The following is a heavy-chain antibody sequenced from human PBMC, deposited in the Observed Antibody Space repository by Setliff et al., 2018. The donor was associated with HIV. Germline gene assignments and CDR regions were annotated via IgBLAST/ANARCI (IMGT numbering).Heavy chain of an antibody. D-gene: IGHD4-4*01. V-gene: IGHV4-59*01. Sequence: KTSETLSLTCTVSGDSISDYYWTWIRQPPGKGLEWIGYIYYSGSTNYNPSLKSRVTISVDTSKNQFSLKLTSLTAADTAVYYCARAYDYSNYFHYYMDVWGKGTTVTVSS. J-gene: IGHJ6*03. CDR3: ARAYDYSNYFHYYMDV. CDR1: GDSISDYY. CDR2: IYYSGST.